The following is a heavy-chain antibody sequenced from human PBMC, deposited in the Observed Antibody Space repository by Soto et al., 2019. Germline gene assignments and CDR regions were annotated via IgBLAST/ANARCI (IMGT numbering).Heavy chain of an antibody. Sequence: SETMSVTCTVSGGSIIGGGCYWSWIRKHPGKGLEWIGYIYYSGSTYYSPSLKGRVTMSVDTSKNQFSLKLTSVTAADTAVYYCARERYTTGWYYYYFDYWGQGMLVTVSS. J-gene: IGHJ4*02. CDR1: GGSIIGGGCY. CDR3: ARERYTTGWYYYYFDY. V-gene: IGHV4-61*08. D-gene: IGHD6-19*01. CDR2: IYYSGST.